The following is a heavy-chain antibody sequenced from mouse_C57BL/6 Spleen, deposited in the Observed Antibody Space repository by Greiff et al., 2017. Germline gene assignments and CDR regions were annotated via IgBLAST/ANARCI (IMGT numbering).Heavy chain of an antibody. Sequence: VQLKESGPELVKPGASVKISCKASGYSFTDYNMHWVKQSTGKSLEWIGVINPNYGTTSYTQKFKGKATLTVDQSSSTAYMQLNRLTSEDSAVYYGARCHDYCSSPWEFDDWGKGTTVTVSA. D-gene: IGHD1-1*01. CDR1: GYSFTDYN. CDR3: ARCHDYCSSPWEFDD. J-gene: IGHJ1*03. CDR2: INPNYGTT. V-gene: IGHV1-39*01.